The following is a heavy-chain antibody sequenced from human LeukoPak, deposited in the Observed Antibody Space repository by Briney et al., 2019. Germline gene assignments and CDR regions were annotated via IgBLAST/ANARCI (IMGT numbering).Heavy chain of an antibody. J-gene: IGHJ4*02. CDR2: ISGSGITT. D-gene: IGHD5-18*01. V-gene: IGHV3-23*01. CDR1: GFTFSSYA. Sequence: GGSLGLSCAASGFTFSSYAMTWVRQAPGKGLEWVSAISGSGITTNYADSVKGRFTISRDNSKNTLYLQMTSLRAEDTAVYYCAKDRGNSYGHFDYWGQGTLVTVSS. CDR3: AKDRGNSYGHFDY.